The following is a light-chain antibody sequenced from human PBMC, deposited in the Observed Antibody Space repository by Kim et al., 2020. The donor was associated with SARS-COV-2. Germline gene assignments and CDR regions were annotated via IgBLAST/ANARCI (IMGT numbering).Light chain of an antibody. J-gene: IGKJ2*01. Sequence: EIVLTQSPATLSLSPGERATLSCGASQIVTSNYLAWYQQKPGLAPRLLIYDTSSRATGIPDRFSGSGSGTDFTLTISRLEPEDFAVYYCHQYVSSPQTFGQGTKLEI. V-gene: IGKV3D-20*01. CDR2: DTS. CDR3: HQYVSSPQT. CDR1: QIVTSNY.